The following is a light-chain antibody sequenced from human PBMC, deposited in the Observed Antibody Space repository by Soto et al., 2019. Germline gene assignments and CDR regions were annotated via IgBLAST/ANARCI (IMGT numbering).Light chain of an antibody. CDR3: QQYYSSPPT. CDR1: QSVFSSSNYRNY. Sequence: DIVMTQSPDSLAVSLGERATFNCKSSQSVFSSSNYRNYLAWYQQKPRQSPKLLIYWAPTRESGVPDRFSGSGSGTDFTLTISNLQAEDVAVYYCQQYYSSPPTFGQGTKVEIK. CDR2: WAP. V-gene: IGKV4-1*01. J-gene: IGKJ1*01.